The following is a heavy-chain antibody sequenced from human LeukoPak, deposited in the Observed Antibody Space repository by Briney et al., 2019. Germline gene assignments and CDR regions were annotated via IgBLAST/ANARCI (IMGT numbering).Heavy chain of an antibody. D-gene: IGHD3-16*01. CDR3: ARTYWGLDY. Sequence: SETLSLTCAVSGGSISSGGYYWSWIRQPPGKGLEWIGEINHSGSTNYNPSLKSRVTISVDTSKNQFSLKLSSVTAADTAVYYCARTYWGLDYWGQGTLVTVSS. J-gene: IGHJ4*02. CDR1: GGSISSGGYY. CDR2: INHSGST. V-gene: IGHV4-34*01.